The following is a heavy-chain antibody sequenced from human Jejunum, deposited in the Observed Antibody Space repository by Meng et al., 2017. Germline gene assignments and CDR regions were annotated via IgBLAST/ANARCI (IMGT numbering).Heavy chain of an antibody. Sequence: QVRPVQSGAEVKKPGASVKVSCKASGYTFPPYNIHWLRQAPGQGLEWMGRINPNSGQTKFAQKFQGRVTMTRDTSITTAYMELSRLTSDDMAVYFCARETGRTGEYCDHWGQGTLVTVSS. D-gene: IGHD1/OR15-1a*01. CDR3: ARETGRTGEYCDH. CDR2: INPNSGQT. J-gene: IGHJ4*02. CDR1: GYTFPPYN. V-gene: IGHV1-2*06.